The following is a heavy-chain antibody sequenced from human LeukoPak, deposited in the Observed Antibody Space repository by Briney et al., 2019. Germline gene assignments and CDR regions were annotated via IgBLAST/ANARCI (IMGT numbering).Heavy chain of an antibody. J-gene: IGHJ4*02. CDR2: IYWDDDR. Sequence: SGPTLVNPTQTLTLTCTLSGFSLTTRDVGVGWIRQPPGRALEWLALIYWDDDRRYSPSLSSRLTITKDTSKNQVVLTMTNMASVDTATYYCAHSTDRYSSSWYYFDYWGQGTLVTVSS. D-gene: IGHD6-13*01. V-gene: IGHV2-5*02. CDR3: AHSTDRYSSSWYYFDY. CDR1: GFSLTTRDVG.